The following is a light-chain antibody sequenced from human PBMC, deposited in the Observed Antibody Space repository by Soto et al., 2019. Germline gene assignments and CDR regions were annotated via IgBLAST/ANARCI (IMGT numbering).Light chain of an antibody. CDR2: EVS. V-gene: IGLV2-14*01. CDR3: SSYTSSTGYV. CDR1: SSDVGGYNY. J-gene: IGLJ1*01. Sequence: QSALTQPASVSGSPGQSITISCTGTSSDVGGYNYVSWYQQHPGKAPKLMIYEVSNRPSGVSNRFSGSKSGNTASLTISGLQAEDDTDYYCSSYTSSTGYVFGTGT.